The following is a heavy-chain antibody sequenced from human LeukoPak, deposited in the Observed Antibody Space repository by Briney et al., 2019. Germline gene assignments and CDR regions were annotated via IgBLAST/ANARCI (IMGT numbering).Heavy chain of an antibody. CDR2: IHSSRGT. CDR3: ARDDGEGIDY. D-gene: IGHD3-10*01. J-gene: IGHJ4*02. Sequence: PSETLSLTCTVSGGSISNYYWSWIRQPPGKGLEWIGYIHSSRGTNYNPSLKSRVTISPDTSRNQFSLELSSVTAADTAVYYCARDDGEGIDYWGQGTLVTVSS. V-gene: IGHV4-59*12. CDR1: GGSISNYY.